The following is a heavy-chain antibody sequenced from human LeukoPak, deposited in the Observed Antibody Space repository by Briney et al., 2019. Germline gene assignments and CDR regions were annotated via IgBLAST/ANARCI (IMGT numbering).Heavy chain of an antibody. CDR1: GFTFSSYE. Sequence: GGSLRLSCAASGFTFSSYEMNWVRQAPGKGLEWVSYISSSGRTIYYADSVKGRFTISRDNAKNTLFLQINSLRAEDTAVYYCAREILAPGKTHDYWGQGTLVTVSS. CDR2: ISSSGRTI. V-gene: IGHV3-48*03. J-gene: IGHJ4*02. CDR3: AREILAPGKTHDY.